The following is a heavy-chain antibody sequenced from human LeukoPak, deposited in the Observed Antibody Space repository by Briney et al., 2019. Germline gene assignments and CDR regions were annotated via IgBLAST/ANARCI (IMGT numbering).Heavy chain of an antibody. CDR1: GFTVSSNY. CDR2: IYSGGST. V-gene: IGHV3-53*01. CDR3: ARESLGYGFDY. J-gene: IGHJ4*02. D-gene: IGHD2-8*01. Sequence: GGSMRLSCAASGFTVSSNYMSWVSQAPGKGLEWVSVIYSGGSTYYADSVKGRFTISRDNSKSTLYLQMNSLRAEDTAVYYCARESLGYGFDYWGQGTLVTVSS.